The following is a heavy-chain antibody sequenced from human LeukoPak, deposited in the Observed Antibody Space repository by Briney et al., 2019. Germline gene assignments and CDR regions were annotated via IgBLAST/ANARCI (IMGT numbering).Heavy chain of an antibody. D-gene: IGHD1-26*01. CDR1: GGSVNSGSYY. CDR2: VYYSGST. J-gene: IGHJ4*02. Sequence: SETLSLTCTVSGGSVNSGSYYWNWIRQPPGKGLEWIGYVYYSGSTNYNPSLKSRVTISVDTSKNQFSLKLSSVTAADTAVYYCARAAYSGSYHSDYWGQGTLVTVSS. CDR3: ARAAYSGSYHSDY. V-gene: IGHV4-61*01.